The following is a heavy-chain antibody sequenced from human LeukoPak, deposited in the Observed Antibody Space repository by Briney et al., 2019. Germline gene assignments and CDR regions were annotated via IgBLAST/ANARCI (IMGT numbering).Heavy chain of an antibody. J-gene: IGHJ4*02. CDR2: IRYDGSNK. CDR1: GFTFSSYG. CDR3: AKDNPYSGSYCFDY. V-gene: IGHV3-30*02. Sequence: GGSLRLSCAASGFTFSSYGMHWVRQAPGKGLEWVAFIRYDGSNKYYADSVKGRFTISRDNSKNTLYLQMNSLRAEDTAVYYCAKDNPYSGSYCFDYWGQGTLVTVSS. D-gene: IGHD1-26*01.